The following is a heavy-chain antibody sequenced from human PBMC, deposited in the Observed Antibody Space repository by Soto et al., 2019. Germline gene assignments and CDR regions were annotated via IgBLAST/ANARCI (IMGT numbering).Heavy chain of an antibody. V-gene: IGHV3-11*01. Sequence: QVQLVEYGGGLVKPGGSLRLSCAASEFIFNDYYMSWIRQAPGKGLEWVSYISTTGSTISYTDSVTGRSTISRDNAKNSLYLQMNSLTAEDTTMDYCARNDFLSGWNDYWGQGTRVTVSS. D-gene: IGHD3-3*01. CDR2: ISTTGSTI. CDR1: EFIFNDYY. CDR3: ARNDFLSGWNDY. J-gene: IGHJ4*02.